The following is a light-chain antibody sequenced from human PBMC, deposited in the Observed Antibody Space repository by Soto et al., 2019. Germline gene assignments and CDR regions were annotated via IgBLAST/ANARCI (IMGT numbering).Light chain of an antibody. CDR2: EVT. J-gene: IGLJ1*01. CDR3: SSYTSSNTLV. Sequence: QSVLTQPASVSGSPGQSITISCTGGSSDIGGYNYVSWLQQHPGKAPKLMIYEVTNRPSGVSNRFSGSKSGSTASLTISGLQAEDEADYYCSSYTSSNTLVFGTGTKVNV. CDR1: SSDIGGYNY. V-gene: IGLV2-14*01.